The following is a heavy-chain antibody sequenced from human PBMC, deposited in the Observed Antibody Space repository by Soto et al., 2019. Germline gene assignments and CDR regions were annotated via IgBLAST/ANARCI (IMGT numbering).Heavy chain of an antibody. CDR1: GYSFTRYG. J-gene: IGHJ6*02. CDR3: AREGFCSSGSCALYSHAYFGMDV. Sequence: ASVKVSCKASGYSFTRYGISWVRQAPGQGLEGMGWISTYNANTKYAQKFQGRVTMTTDTPTTTAYMELRSLTSHDTAVYYCAREGFCSSGSCALYSHAYFGMDVWGQGTTVTVSS. D-gene: IGHD2-15*01. V-gene: IGHV1-18*01. CDR2: ISTYNANT.